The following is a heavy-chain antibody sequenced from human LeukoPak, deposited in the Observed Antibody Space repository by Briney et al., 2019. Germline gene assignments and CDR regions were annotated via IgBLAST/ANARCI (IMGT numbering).Heavy chain of an antibody. CDR3: AKSSNGLFDY. D-gene: IGHD2-8*01. J-gene: IGHJ4*02. CDR2: ISSSSSYI. Sequence: GGSLRLSCAASGFTFSSYSMNWVRQAPGKGLEWVSSISSSSSYIYYADSVKGRFTISRDNSKNTLYLQMNSLRAEDTAVYYCAKSSNGLFDYWGQGTLVTVSS. CDR1: GFTFSSYS. V-gene: IGHV3-21*04.